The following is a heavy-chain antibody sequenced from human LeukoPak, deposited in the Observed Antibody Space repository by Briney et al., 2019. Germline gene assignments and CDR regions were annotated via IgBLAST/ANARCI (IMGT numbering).Heavy chain of an antibody. Sequence: GGSLRLSCTVSGITFSSYAMSWVRQAPGQGLEWVSAISGSGGSTYYADSVKGRFTISRDNSKNTLYLQMNNLRAEDTAVYYCVKMEGGRDYWGQGALVTVSS. CDR1: GITFSSYA. D-gene: IGHD1-1*01. V-gene: IGHV3-23*01. CDR3: VKMEGGRDY. J-gene: IGHJ4*02. CDR2: ISGSGGST.